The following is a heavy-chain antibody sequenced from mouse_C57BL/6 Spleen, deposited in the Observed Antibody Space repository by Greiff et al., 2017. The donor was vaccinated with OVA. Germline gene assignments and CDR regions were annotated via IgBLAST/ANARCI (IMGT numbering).Heavy chain of an antibody. J-gene: IGHJ3*01. CDR3: ARSGGYDGFAY. CDR2: IYPGDGDT. Sequence: QVHVKQSGPELVKPGASVKISCKASGYAFSSSWMNWVKQRPGKGLEWIGRIYPGDGDTNYNGKFKGKATLTADKSSSTAYMQLSSLTSEDSAVYFCARSGGYDGFAYWGQGTLVTVSA. D-gene: IGHD2-2*01. CDR1: GYAFSSSW. V-gene: IGHV1-82*01.